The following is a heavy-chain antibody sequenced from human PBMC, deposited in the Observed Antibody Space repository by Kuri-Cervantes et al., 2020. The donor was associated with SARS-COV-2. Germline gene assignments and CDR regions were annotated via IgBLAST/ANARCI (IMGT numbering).Heavy chain of an antibody. D-gene: IGHD1-26*01. J-gene: IGHJ5*02. V-gene: IGHV5-51*01. CDR2: IYPGDSET. CDR3: ARYSGSYFNWFDP. Sequence: GGSLRLSCKASGYSFNIYWIAWVRQMPGKGLEWMGIIYPGDSETTHSPSFQGQVTISADKSIRTAYLQWSSLKASDTAMYYCARYSGSYFNWFDPWGQGTLVTVSS. CDR1: GYSFNIYW.